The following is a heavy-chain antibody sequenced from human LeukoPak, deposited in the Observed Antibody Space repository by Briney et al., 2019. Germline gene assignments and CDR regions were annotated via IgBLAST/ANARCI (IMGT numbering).Heavy chain of an antibody. Sequence: TSETLSLTCAVSGGSISSSNWWSWVRQPPGKGLEWIGEIYDSGRTNYNPSLKSRVSISVDKSKNHFSLKLSPVTAADTAVYYCARRSSSTSYYPTGWGQGTLVTVSS. CDR3: ARRSSSTSYYPTG. CDR2: IYDSGRT. CDR1: GGSISSSNW. V-gene: IGHV4-4*02. D-gene: IGHD2-2*01. J-gene: IGHJ4*02.